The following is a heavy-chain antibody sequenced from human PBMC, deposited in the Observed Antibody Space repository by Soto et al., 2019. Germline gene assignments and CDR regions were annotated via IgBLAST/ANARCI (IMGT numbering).Heavy chain of an antibody. Sequence: QVQLVQSGAEVKKPGSSVKVSCKASGGTFTNYAISWVRQAPGQGLEWMGGIIPMFGTPNYAHRFQGRVTITADKSTSTASMEVRNLKSDDTAVYYCARGWETVGATTPFAYWGQGTLVTVSS. D-gene: IGHD1-26*01. J-gene: IGHJ4*02. CDR1: GGTFTNYA. CDR3: ARGWETVGATTPFAY. V-gene: IGHV1-69*06. CDR2: IIPMFGTP.